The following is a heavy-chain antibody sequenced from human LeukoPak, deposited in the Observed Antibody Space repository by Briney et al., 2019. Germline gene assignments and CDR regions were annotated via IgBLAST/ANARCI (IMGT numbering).Heavy chain of an antibody. V-gene: IGHV4-39*07. CDR1: GGSISSSSSY. Sequence: SETLSLTCSVSGGSISSSSSYWGWIRQPPGKGLEWIGSIYYSGSTYYNPSLTSRVTISVDTSKNQFSLKLTSVTAADTAVYYCARAARLNWFDPWGQGTLVTVSS. CDR3: ARAARLNWFDP. D-gene: IGHD6-6*01. J-gene: IGHJ5*02. CDR2: IYYSGST.